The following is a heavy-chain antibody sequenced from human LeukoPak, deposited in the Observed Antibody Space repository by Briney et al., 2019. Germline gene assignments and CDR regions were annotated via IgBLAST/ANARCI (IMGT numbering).Heavy chain of an antibody. CDR1: GGSISSSSYF. V-gene: IGHV4-39*07. Sequence: SETLSLTCKVSGGSISSSSYFWGWIRQPPGKELEWIGSVQYGGRIHYNPSLKSRVTVSLDTSKNEFSLNLNSVTAADTAVYYCARGWELQGDNAFDIWGQGTTVTVSS. J-gene: IGHJ3*02. CDR3: ARGWELQGDNAFDI. D-gene: IGHD1-26*01. CDR2: VQYGGRI.